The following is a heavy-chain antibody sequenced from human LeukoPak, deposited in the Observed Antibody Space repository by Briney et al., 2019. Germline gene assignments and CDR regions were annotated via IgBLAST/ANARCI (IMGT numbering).Heavy chain of an antibody. J-gene: IGHJ6*03. Sequence: PGRSLRLSCAASGFTFSSYSMQRVRQTPGKGLEWVGIMSNSGENTFYGEAVKGRFTISRDNSQNTLYLQMNSLRAEDTAVYYCARDRGNQRGYYYYYMDVWGKGTTVTVSS. V-gene: IGHV3-33*05. CDR3: ARDRGNQRGYYYYYMDV. CDR1: GFTFSSYS. CDR2: MSNSGENT. D-gene: IGHD1-14*01.